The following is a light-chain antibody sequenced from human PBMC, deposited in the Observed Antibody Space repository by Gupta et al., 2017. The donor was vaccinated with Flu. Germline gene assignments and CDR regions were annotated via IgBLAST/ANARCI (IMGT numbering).Light chain of an antibody. Sequence: DVGGDNYDSWFHQHPGNAPKPTIYEVSNRPSGLSNRFSGSKSGNTASLTISRLQAEEEADYYYSSYTSSRTRPVVFGGGTELTVL. CDR1: DVGGDNY. CDR3: SSYTSSRTRPVV. CDR2: EVS. J-gene: IGLJ2*01. V-gene: IGLV2-14*01.